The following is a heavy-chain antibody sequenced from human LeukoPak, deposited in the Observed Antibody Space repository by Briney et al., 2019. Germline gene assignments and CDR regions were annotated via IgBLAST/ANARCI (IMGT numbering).Heavy chain of an antibody. CDR3: VTNGTVTVAGTKFNYFDY. D-gene: IGHD6-19*01. Sequence: PSETLSLTCTVSGGSIRMSTYYWGWIRQPRGKGLEWIGSIYHSGSTHYNPSLRSRVTMSVDTSKNQFTLKVTAVTAADTAVYYCVTNGTVTVAGTKFNYFDYWGQGALVTVSS. J-gene: IGHJ4*02. CDR2: IYHSGST. CDR1: GGSIRMSTYY. V-gene: IGHV4-39*01.